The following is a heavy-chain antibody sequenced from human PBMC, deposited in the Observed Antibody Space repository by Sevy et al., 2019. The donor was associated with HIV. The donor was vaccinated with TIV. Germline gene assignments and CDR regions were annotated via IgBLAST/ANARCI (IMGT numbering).Heavy chain of an antibody. V-gene: IGHV1-18*01. Sequence: ASVKVSGKASGYTFTSYGISWVRQAPGQGLEWMGCISAYNGNTNYAQKLQGRVTMTTDTSTSTAYMELRSLRSDDTAVYYCARDFRLRYFDWSLYYYYGMDVWGQGTTVTVSS. J-gene: IGHJ6*02. D-gene: IGHD3-9*01. CDR2: ISAYNGNT. CDR3: ARDFRLRYFDWSLYYYYGMDV. CDR1: GYTFTSYG.